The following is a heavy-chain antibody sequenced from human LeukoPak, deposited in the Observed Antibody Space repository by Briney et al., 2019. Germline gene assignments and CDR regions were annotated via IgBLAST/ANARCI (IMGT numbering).Heavy chain of an antibody. D-gene: IGHD6-13*01. Sequence: GGSLRLSCAASGFTFSTYAMSWIRQAPGKGLEWVSYISRGGSTTSYADSVKGRFTISRDNAKNSLYLQMNSLRAEDTAVYYCVRGVSISSSWYNDLWGQGTMVTVSS. V-gene: IGHV3-11*01. CDR1: GFTFSTYA. CDR3: VRGVSISSSWYNDL. J-gene: IGHJ3*01. CDR2: ISRGGSTT.